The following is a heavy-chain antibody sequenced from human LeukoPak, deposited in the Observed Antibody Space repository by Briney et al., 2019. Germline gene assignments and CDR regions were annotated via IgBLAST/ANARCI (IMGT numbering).Heavy chain of an antibody. D-gene: IGHD3-10*01. CDR2: IYHSGST. CDR3: ARQGPLALMVRGVFDY. V-gene: IGHV4-38-2*02. J-gene: IGHJ4*02. CDR1: GYSISSGYY. Sequence: SETLSLTCTVSGYSISSGYYWGWIRQPPGKGLEWIGSIYHSGSTYYNPSLKSRVTISVDTSKNQFSLKLSSVTAADTAVYYCARQGPLALMVRGVFDYWGQGTLVTVSS.